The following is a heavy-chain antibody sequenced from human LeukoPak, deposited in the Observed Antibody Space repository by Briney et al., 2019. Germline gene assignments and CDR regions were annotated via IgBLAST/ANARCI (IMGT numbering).Heavy chain of an antibody. CDR3: ARNKITPAADMGYHYYGMDV. CDR2: IYYSGTT. CDR1: GGSISSYY. D-gene: IGHD6-13*01. V-gene: IGHV4-59*12. Sequence: SETLSLTCTVSGGSISSYYWSWLRQPPGKGLEWLGYIYYSGTTNYTPSLKSRVTIAVDTSKNQFSLKLNSVTAADTAVYYCARNKITPAADMGYHYYGMDVWGQGTTVAVSS. J-gene: IGHJ6*02.